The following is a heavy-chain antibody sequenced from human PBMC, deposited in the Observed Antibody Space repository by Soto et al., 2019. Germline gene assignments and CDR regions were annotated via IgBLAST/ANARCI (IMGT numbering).Heavy chain of an antibody. D-gene: IGHD5-18*01. CDR1: GFSLSTSGVG. CDR3: AHRTIQVYGMDV. V-gene: IGHV2-5*02. CDR2: IYWDDDK. Sequence: QITLKESGPTLVKPTQTLTLTCTFSGFSLSTSGVGVGWIRQPPGKALEWLALIYWDDDKRYSPSLRSRLTPXKXSSKNQVVLTMTNMDPVDTATYYCAHRTIQVYGMDVWGQGTTVTVSS. J-gene: IGHJ6*02.